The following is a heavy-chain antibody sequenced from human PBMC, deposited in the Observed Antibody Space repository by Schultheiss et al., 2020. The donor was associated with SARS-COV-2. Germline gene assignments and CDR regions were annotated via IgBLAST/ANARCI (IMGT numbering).Heavy chain of an antibody. CDR2: INSDGSST. Sequence: GGSLRLSCAASGFTFSSYWMHWVRQAPGKGLVWVARINSDGSSTNYADSVKGRFTISRDNAKNTLFLQMNSLRVEDTAVYYCARDVVPTGTLGDGFDPWGQGTLVTVSS. D-gene: IGHD2-2*01. J-gene: IGHJ5*02. V-gene: IGHV3-74*01. CDR1: GFTFSSYW. CDR3: ARDVVPTGTLGDGFDP.